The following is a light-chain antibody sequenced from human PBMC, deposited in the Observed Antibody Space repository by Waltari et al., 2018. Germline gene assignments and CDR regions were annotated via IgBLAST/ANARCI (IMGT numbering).Light chain of an antibody. CDR1: SCSIASNL. Sequence: NFVLTQPHSVSESPGKTVTISCTRSSCSIASNLVQWYPPRPGSAPTPVIYEDSHRPSGVPDRFSGSFDSSSNSAYLTISGLKTEDEADYFCQSYDSSTNWVFGGGTKLTVL. CDR2: EDS. J-gene: IGLJ3*02. V-gene: IGLV6-57*04. CDR3: QSYDSSTNWV.